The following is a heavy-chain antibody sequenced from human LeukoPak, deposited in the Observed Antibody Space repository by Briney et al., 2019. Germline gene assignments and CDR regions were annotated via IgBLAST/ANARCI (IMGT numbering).Heavy chain of an antibody. CDR2: THANGNT. J-gene: IGHJ3*02. CDR3: ARQPSGTYGFGI. D-gene: IGHD1-1*01. CDR1: GASISSYF. V-gene: IGHV4-59*08. Sequence: PSETLSLTCTVSGASISSYFWSWIRQPPGKGLEWIGYTHANGNTNYNPSLESRVTTSVDTSKSQVSLRLSSVTAADTAVYYCARQPSGTYGFGIWGQGTVVTVSS.